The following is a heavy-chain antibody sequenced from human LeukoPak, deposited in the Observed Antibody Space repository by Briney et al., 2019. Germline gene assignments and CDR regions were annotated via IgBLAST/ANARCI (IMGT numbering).Heavy chain of an antibody. CDR1: GFTVSSIY. CDR2: IYSGGST. D-gene: IGHD4-17*01. J-gene: IGHJ6*02. V-gene: IGHV3-66*01. Sequence: GGSLRLSCAASGFTVSSIYMSWVRQAPGKGLEWVSVIYSGGSTYYADSVKGRFAISRDNSKNTLYLQMNSLRAEDTAVYYCAREDYGRSRYYYGMDVWGQGTTVTVSS. CDR3: AREDYGRSRYYYGMDV.